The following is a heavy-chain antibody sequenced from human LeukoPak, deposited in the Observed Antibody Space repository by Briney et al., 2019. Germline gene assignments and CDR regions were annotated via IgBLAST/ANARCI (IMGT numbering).Heavy chain of an antibody. CDR2: IRYDGSNK. V-gene: IGHV3-30*02. Sequence: GGSLRLSCAASGFTFSSYGMHWVRQAPGKGLEWVAFIRYDGSNKYYADSVKGRFTISRDNSKNTLYLQMNSLRAEDTAVYYCARDFDSSGWYDYWGQGTLVTVSS. CDR3: ARDFDSSGWYDY. J-gene: IGHJ4*02. CDR1: GFTFSSYG. D-gene: IGHD6-19*01.